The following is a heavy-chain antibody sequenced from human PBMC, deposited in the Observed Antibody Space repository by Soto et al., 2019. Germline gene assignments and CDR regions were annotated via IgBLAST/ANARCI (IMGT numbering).Heavy chain of an antibody. D-gene: IGHD4-17*01. V-gene: IGHV3-66*01. Sequence: GGSLRLSCAASGFTVSSNYMSWVRQAPGKGLEWVSVIYSGGSTYYADSVKGRFTISRDNSKNTLYLQMNSLRAEDTAVYYCARDGSGDAGDYDNYYYYMDVWGKGTTVTVSS. CDR1: GFTVSSNY. J-gene: IGHJ6*03. CDR3: ARDGSGDAGDYDNYYYYMDV. CDR2: IYSGGST.